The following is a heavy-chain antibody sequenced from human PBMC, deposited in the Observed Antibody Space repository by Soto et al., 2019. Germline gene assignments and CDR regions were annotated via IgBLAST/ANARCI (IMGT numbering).Heavy chain of an antibody. J-gene: IGHJ5*02. D-gene: IGHD3-3*01. Sequence: EVQLVESGGGLVQPGGSLRLSCAASGFTFSSYWMSWVRQAPGKGLEWVANIKQDGSEKYYVDSVKGRFTISRDNAKNSLYLQMNSLRAEDTAVYYCARADTYYDFWSGYYQWFDPWSQGTLVTVSS. CDR3: ARADTYYDFWSGYYQWFDP. V-gene: IGHV3-7*03. CDR2: IKQDGSEK. CDR1: GFTFSSYW.